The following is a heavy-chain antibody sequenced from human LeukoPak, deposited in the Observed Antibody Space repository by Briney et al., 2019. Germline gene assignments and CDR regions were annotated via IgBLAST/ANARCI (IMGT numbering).Heavy chain of an antibody. J-gene: IGHJ4*02. CDR1: GGSISSYY. D-gene: IGHD2-8*01. V-gene: IGHV4-4*08. CDR2: IYTSGST. Sequence: SETLSLTCTVSGGSISSYYWSWIRQPPGKGLEWIGYIYTSGSTNYNPSLKSRVTISVDTSKNQFSLKLSSVTAADTAVYYCAREGGYCTNGVCHFDYWGQGTLVTVSS. CDR3: AREGGYCTNGVCHFDY.